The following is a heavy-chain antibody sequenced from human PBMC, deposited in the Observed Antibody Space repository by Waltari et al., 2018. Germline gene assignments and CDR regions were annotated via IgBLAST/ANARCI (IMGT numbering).Heavy chain of an antibody. CDR1: GYSISSGYY. V-gene: IGHV4-38-2*01. CDR2: IYHSGST. CDR3: ASFRSGSYQAFDY. J-gene: IGHJ4*02. D-gene: IGHD1-26*01. Sequence: QVQLQESGPGLVKPSETLSLTCAVSGYSISSGYYWGWIRQPPGKGLEWIGSIYHSGSTYYNPSLKSRVTISVDTSKNQFSLKLSSVTAADTAVYYCASFRSGSYQAFDYWGQGTLVTVSS.